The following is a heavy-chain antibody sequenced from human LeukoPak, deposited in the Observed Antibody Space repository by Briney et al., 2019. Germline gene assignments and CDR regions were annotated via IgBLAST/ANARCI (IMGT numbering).Heavy chain of an antibody. D-gene: IGHD1-26*01. J-gene: IGHJ3*02. Sequence: GGSLRLSCAASGFTFDDYAMHWVRQAPGKGLEWVSGISWNSGSIGYADSVKGRLTISRDNAKNSLYLQMNSLRAEDTALYYCAKDILGVGANDAFDIWGQGTMVTVSS. CDR2: ISWNSGSI. CDR3: AKDILGVGANDAFDI. V-gene: IGHV3-9*01. CDR1: GFTFDDYA.